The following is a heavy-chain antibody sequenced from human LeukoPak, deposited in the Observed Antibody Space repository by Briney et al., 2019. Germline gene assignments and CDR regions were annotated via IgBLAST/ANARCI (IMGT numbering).Heavy chain of an antibody. Sequence: ASVKVSCKASGYTFTSYGISWVRQAPGQGLEWMGWIGAYNGNTNYAQKLQGRVTMTTDTSTSTAYMELRSLRSDDTAVYYCARDRGAPPPVYGDYAGIDYWGQGTLVTVSS. CDR1: GYTFTSYG. J-gene: IGHJ4*02. V-gene: IGHV1-18*01. D-gene: IGHD4-17*01. CDR2: IGAYNGNT. CDR3: ARDRGAPPPVYGDYAGIDY.